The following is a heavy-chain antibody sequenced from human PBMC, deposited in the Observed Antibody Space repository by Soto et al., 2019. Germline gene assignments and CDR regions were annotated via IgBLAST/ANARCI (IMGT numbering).Heavy chain of an antibody. D-gene: IGHD3-22*01. CDR1: GGSISSGDYY. CDR3: ARGSYYYDSSGYYHY. J-gene: IGHJ4*01. CDR2: IYYSGST. V-gene: IGHV4-30-4*01. Sequence: PSETLSLTCTVSGGSISSGDYYWSWIRQPPGKGLEWIGYIYYSGSTYYNPSLKSRVTISVDTSKNQFSLKLSSVTAADTAVYYCARGSYYYDSSGYYHYWGQEPWSPSPQ.